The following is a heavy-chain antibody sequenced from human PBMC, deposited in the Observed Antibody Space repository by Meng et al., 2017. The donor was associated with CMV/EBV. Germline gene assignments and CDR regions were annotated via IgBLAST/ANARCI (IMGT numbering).Heavy chain of an antibody. CDR1: GGSISSGVYY. D-gene: IGHD3-10*01. Sequence: TCTASGGSISSGVYYWSWIRQHPGKGLEWIGYIYYSGDTYYNPSLKSRVTISADTSKNQFSLKLSSVTAADTAVYYCARDLSFGSFDYWGQGTLVTVSS. CDR2: IYYSGDT. J-gene: IGHJ4*02. CDR3: ARDLSFGSFDY. V-gene: IGHV4-31*03.